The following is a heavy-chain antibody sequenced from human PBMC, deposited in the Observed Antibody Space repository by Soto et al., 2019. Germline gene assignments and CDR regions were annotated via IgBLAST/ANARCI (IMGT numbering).Heavy chain of an antibody. J-gene: IGHJ4*02. D-gene: IGHD2-8*01. CDR2: ISGSGGST. Sequence: GGSLRLSCAASGFTFSSYAMSWVRQAPGKGLEWVSAISGSGGSTYYADSVKGRFTISRDQSKNTLYLHMHRLRAEDTAVYFCAKERDNGAARYYFDDWGQGNLV. CDR1: GFTFSSYA. CDR3: AKERDNGAARYYFDD. V-gene: IGHV3-23*01.